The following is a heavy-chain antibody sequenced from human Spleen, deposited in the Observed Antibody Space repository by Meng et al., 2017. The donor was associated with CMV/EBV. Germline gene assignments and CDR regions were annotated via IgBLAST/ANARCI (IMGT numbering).Heavy chain of an antibody. CDR2: IYTSGST. J-gene: IGHJ4*02. CDR1: GGSISSYD. Sequence: LDESGPGRGKPSETLSLTCSVSGGSISSYDWSWTRQPAGKGLEWIGRIYTSGSTNYNPSRKSRVTMSVDTSKNQCFLKLRSVTAADTSVYYCARDKPLQTHDYWGQGTLVTVSS. V-gene: IGHV4-4*07. CDR3: ARDKPLQTHDY.